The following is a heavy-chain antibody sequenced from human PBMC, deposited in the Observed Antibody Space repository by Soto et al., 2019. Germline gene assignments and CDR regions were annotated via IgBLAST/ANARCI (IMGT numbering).Heavy chain of an antibody. CDR3: AKDTVYYDFWSGYYTGSDYYYGMDV. D-gene: IGHD3-3*01. V-gene: IGHV3-30*18. CDR2: ISYDGSNK. J-gene: IGHJ6*02. CDR1: GFTFSSYG. Sequence: GGSLRLSCAASGFTFSSYGMHWVRQAPGKRLEWVAVISYDGSNKYYGDSVKGRFTISRDNSKNTLYLQMNSLRAEDTSVYYCAKDTVYYDFWSGYYTGSDYYYGMDVWGQGTTVTVSS.